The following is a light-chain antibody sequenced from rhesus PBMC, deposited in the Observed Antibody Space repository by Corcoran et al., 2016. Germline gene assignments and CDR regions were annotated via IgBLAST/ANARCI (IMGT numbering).Light chain of an antibody. CDR2: GAS. CDR3: QQTSTFST. Sequence: ETVVTQSPAILSLSPGERATHSCRASQNVGRYLAWDQQKPGQAPRLLIYGASNRATGIPDRFSGSGSGTDFTLTICTLEPGDVGVYFCQQTSTFSTFGGGTKVEL. V-gene: IGKV3-24*04. J-gene: IGKJ4*01. CDR1: QNVGRY.